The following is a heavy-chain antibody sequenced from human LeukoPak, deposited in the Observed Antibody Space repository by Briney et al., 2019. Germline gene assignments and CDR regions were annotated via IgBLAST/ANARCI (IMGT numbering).Heavy chain of an antibody. CDR2: INPDGYEK. J-gene: IGHJ6*04. D-gene: IGHD3-10*02. CDR3: AELGITMIGGV. V-gene: IGHV3-7*01. CDR1: GLTFSSDW. Sequence: GRSLRLSCAASGLTFSSDWMSGGRQAPRKGLEWVANINPDGYEKYYVDSVKGRFTISRDNAKNSLYLQMNSLRAEDTAVYYCAELGITMIGGVWGKGTTVTISS.